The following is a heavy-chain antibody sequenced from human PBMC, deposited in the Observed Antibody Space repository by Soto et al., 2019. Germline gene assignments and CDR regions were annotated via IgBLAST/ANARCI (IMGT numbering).Heavy chain of an antibody. J-gene: IGHJ6*02. CDR2: IIPIFGTA. V-gene: IGHV1-69*06. D-gene: IGHD5-12*01. Sequence: QVQLVQSGADVKKPGSSVKVSCKASGGTFSSYAISWVRQAPGQGLEWIGGIIPIFGTANYAQKFQGRVTITADKSTSTAYMELSSLRSEDTAVYYCARDSGDGYKDYYYGMDVWDQGTTVTVSS. CDR1: GGTFSSYA. CDR3: ARDSGDGYKDYYYGMDV.